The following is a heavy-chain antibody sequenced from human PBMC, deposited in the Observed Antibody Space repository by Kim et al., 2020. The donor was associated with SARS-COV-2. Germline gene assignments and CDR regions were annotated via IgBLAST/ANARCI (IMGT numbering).Heavy chain of an antibody. D-gene: IGHD3-22*01. J-gene: IGHJ4*02. CDR2: INSDGSST. V-gene: IGHV3-74*01. Sequence: GGSLRLSCAASGFTFSSYWMHWVRQAPGKGLVWVSRINSDGSSTSYADSVKGRFTISRDNAKNTLYLQMNSLRAEDTAVYYCAINYYASSGYRDWGQGTLVTVSS. CDR3: AINYYASSGYRD. CDR1: GFTFSSYW.